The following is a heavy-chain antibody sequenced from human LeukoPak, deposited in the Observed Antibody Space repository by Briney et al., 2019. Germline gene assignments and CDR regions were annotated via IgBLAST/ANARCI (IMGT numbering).Heavy chain of an antibody. CDR2: IIPIFGTA. Sequence: SVKVSCKASGGTFSGYAISWVRQAPGQGLEWMGGIIPIFGTANYAQKFQGRVTITTDESTSTAYMELSSLRSEDTAVYYCARGKGSYYGYMDVWGKGTTVTVSS. J-gene: IGHJ6*03. CDR1: GGTFSGYA. CDR3: ARGKGSYYGYMDV. D-gene: IGHD3-10*01. V-gene: IGHV1-69*05.